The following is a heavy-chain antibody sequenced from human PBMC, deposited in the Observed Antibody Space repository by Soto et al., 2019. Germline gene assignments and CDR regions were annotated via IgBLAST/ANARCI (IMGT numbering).Heavy chain of an antibody. V-gene: IGHV1-69*01. Sequence: QVQLVQSGAEVKKPGSSVTVSCKASGGTFSSYAISWVRQAPGQGLEWMGGIIPIFGTANYAQKFQGRVTITADEATSTAYMELSSLRSEDTAVYYCARTGTAAAGIDYWGQGTLVTVSS. J-gene: IGHJ4*02. CDR1: GGTFSSYA. CDR3: ARTGTAAAGIDY. CDR2: IIPIFGTA. D-gene: IGHD6-13*01.